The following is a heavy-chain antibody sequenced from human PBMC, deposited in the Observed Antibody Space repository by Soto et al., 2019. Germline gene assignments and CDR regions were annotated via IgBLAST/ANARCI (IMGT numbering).Heavy chain of an antibody. D-gene: IGHD2-21*02. V-gene: IGHV3-23*01. CDR3: AKRCSGGGVCYTIDY. J-gene: IGHJ4*02. CDR2: IGGSGGST. CDR1: GFTFSSNP. Sequence: EVQLLESGGGVVQPGGSLRLSCAASGFTFSSNPMTWVRQAPGKGLEWVSTIGGSGGSTYYADSVKGRFTISRDTSKNTLYLQMNSLRAEDTAVYYCAKRCSGGGVCYTIDYWGQGTLVTVSS.